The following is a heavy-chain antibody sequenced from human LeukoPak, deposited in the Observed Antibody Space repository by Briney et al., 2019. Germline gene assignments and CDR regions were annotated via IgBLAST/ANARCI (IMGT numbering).Heavy chain of an antibody. D-gene: IGHD2-2*02. J-gene: IGHJ5*02. CDR1: GGTFSSYA. CDR3: ARGGFVIVPAAISWFDP. V-gene: IGHV1-46*01. Sequence: ASVKVSCKASGGTFSSYAISWVRQAPGQGLEWMGVINPSGASTSYAQKFQGRVTMTRDTSTSTVYMELSSLRSEDTAVYYCARGGFVIVPAAISWFDPWGQGTLVTVSS. CDR2: INPSGAST.